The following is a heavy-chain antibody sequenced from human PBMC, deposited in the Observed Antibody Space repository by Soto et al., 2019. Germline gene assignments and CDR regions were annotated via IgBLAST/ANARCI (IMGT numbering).Heavy chain of an antibody. CDR3: ARFYRSGSFPYDY. CDR1: GYTFTTYG. V-gene: IGHV1-18*01. CDR2: INAYTGNT. J-gene: IGHJ4*02. Sequence: QVQVVQSGAEVKEPGASVEVACKASGYTFTTYGISWVRQAPGQGLEWIGWINAYTGNTNYAQKLQGRVTMTTDTSTSTAYMELRSLRSDDTAVYYCARFYRSGSFPYDYWGQGTLVTVSS. D-gene: IGHD3-10*01.